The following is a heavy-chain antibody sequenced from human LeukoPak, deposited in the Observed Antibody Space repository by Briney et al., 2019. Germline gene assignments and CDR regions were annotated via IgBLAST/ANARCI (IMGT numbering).Heavy chain of an antibody. J-gene: IGHJ2*01. CDR2: IKPDGSKV. CDR1: GITFSSLW. V-gene: IGHV3-7*01. CDR3: AGGQGRHFDL. Sequence: GGSLRLSCTASGITFSSLWMSWFRQAPRKGLEWVADIKPDGSKVNYVASVKGRFTISRDKSSLYLQMNSLRAEDTAVYYCAGGQGRHFDLWGRGTLITVSS. D-gene: IGHD2-15*01.